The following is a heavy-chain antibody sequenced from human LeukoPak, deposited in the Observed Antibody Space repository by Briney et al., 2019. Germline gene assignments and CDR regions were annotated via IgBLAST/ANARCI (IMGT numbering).Heavy chain of an antibody. CDR3: ARDFYYDSSGYQALGGMDV. V-gene: IGHV1-2*02. Sequence: ASVKVSCKASGYTFTGYYMHWVRQAPGQGLEWMGWINPNSGGTNYAQTFQGRVTMTRDTSISTAYMELSRLRSDDTAVYYCARDFYYDSSGYQALGGMDVWGQGTTVTVSS. D-gene: IGHD3-22*01. CDR2: INPNSGGT. J-gene: IGHJ6*02. CDR1: GYTFTGYY.